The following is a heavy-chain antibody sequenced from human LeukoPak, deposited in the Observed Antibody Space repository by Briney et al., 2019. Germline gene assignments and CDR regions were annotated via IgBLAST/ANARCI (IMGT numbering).Heavy chain of an antibody. CDR1: GFTFSSYA. J-gene: IGHJ4*02. D-gene: IGHD3-10*01. CDR3: AKDASKFGENHSGYFDY. V-gene: IGHV3-30-3*01. CDR2: ISYDGSNK. Sequence: GGSLRLSCAASGFTFSSYAMHWVRQAPGKGLEWVAVISYDGSNKYYADSVKGRFTISRDNSKNTLYLQMNSLRAEDTAVYYCAKDASKFGENHSGYFDYWGQGTLVTVSS.